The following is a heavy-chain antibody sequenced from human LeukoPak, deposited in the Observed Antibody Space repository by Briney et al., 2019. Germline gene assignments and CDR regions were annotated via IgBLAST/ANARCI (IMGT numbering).Heavy chain of an antibody. CDR3: ARDSYGDRHYRALYYYYYYMDV. Sequence: PSETLSLTCAVYGGSFSGYYWSWIRQPPGKGLEWIGEINHSGSTNYNPSLKSRVTISVDTSKNQFSLKLSSVTAADTAVYYCARDSYGDRHYRALYYYYYYMDVWGKGTTVTASS. D-gene: IGHD5-18*01. V-gene: IGHV4-34*01. CDR1: GGSFSGYY. CDR2: INHSGST. J-gene: IGHJ6*03.